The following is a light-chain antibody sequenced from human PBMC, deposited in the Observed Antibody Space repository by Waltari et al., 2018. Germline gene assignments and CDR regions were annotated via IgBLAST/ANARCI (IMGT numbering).Light chain of an antibody. CDR1: HGIRKN. Sequence: DIQMTQSPSSLSASVGDRVTITGRASHGIRKNLGWYQQKPGKAPKRLIYDASTLQTGVPSRFSGIGSGTEFTLTITCLQPEYFATYYCLQHNSLFTFGQGTKLEIK. CDR3: LQHNSLFT. CDR2: DAS. J-gene: IGKJ2*01. V-gene: IGKV1-17*01.